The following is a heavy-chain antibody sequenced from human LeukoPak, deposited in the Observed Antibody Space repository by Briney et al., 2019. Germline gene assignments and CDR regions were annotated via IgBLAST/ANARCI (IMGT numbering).Heavy chain of an antibody. Sequence: SETLSLTCTVSGVSISSYYWSWIRQPPWEGLQCIGYIYTGGITNYIPSLRGRVSMSLDTSKNQFSLKLTSVTAADTAVYYCARTARVLDDWGQGILVTVSS. CDR2: IYTGGIT. CDR3: ARTARVLDD. CDR1: GVSISSYY. V-gene: IGHV4-4*09. D-gene: IGHD5-18*01. J-gene: IGHJ4*02.